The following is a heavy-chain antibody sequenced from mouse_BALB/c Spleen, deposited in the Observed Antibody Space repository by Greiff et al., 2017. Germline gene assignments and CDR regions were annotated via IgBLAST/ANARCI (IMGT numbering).Heavy chain of an antibody. V-gene: IGHV14-4*02. CDR2: IDPENGDT. D-gene: IGHD1-1*01. Sequence: VQLQQSGAELVRSGASVKLSCTASGFNIKDYYMHWVKQRPEQGLEWIGWIDPENGDTEYAPKFQGKATMTADTSSNTAYLQLSSLTSEDTAVYYCARRNYGSSSWYFDVWGAGTTVTVSS. CDR3: ARRNYGSSSWYFDV. CDR1: GFNIKDYY. J-gene: IGHJ1*01.